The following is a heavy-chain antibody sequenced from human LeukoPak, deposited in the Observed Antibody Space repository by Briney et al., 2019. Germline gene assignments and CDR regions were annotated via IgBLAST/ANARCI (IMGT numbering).Heavy chain of an antibody. Sequence: SQTLSLTSTVSGGSISSGGYYWSWIRQHPGKGLEWIGYIYYSGSTYYNPSLRSRVTISVDTSKNQFSLKLSSVTAADTAVYYCARVIDYVWGSYRRPHPSCYFDYWGQGTLVTVSS. CDR3: ARVIDYVWGSYRRPHPSCYFDY. J-gene: IGHJ4*02. V-gene: IGHV4-31*03. CDR1: GGSISSGGYY. CDR2: IYYSGST. D-gene: IGHD3-16*02.